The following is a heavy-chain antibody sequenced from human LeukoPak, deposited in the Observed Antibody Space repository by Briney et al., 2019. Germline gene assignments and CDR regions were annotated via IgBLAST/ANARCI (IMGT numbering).Heavy chain of an antibody. J-gene: IGHJ4*02. CDR2: IYSGGTT. V-gene: IGHV3-66*01. Sequence: QPGGSLRLSCAASGFTVSNNYMSWVRQAPGKGLEWVSVIYSGGTTYYADSVKGRFTISRDNSKNTLYLLMNSLRAEDTAVYYCAIGGYCSGGNCYGYSDYWGQGTLVTVS. CDR3: AIGGYCSGGNCYGYSDY. D-gene: IGHD2-15*01. CDR1: GFTVSNNY.